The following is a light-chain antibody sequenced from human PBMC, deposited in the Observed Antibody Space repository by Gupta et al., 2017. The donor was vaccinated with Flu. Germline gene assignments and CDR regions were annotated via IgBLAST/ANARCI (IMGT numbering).Light chain of an antibody. J-gene: IGKJ2*02. CDR3: QQSDYRPST. Sequence: DIQVTQSPSSLAASVGDSVTVTCRSSQPIEVYVHWYQQRPGKAPKLLISTASTVQSGVPSRFSGDGSGTEFTLTIDELQPEDVATYYCQQSDYRPSTFGQGTRLEIE. V-gene: IGKV1-39*01. CDR1: QPIEVY. CDR2: TAS.